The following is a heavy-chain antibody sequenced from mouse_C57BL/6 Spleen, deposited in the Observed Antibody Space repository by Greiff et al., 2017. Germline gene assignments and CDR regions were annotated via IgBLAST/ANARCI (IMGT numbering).Heavy chain of an antibody. D-gene: IGHD1-1*02. J-gene: IGHJ2*01. CDR1: GFTFSSYS. V-gene: IGHV5-9*04. CDR2: ISGGGGNT. Sequence: EVQLVESGGGLVKPGGSLKLSCAASGFTFSSYSMPWVRQTPEKRLEWVATISGGGGNTYYPDSVKGRFTISRDNAKNTRYLQMSSLRSEDTAVYYCARPEGLYYDYDYWGQGTTLTVSS. CDR3: ARPEGLYYDYDY.